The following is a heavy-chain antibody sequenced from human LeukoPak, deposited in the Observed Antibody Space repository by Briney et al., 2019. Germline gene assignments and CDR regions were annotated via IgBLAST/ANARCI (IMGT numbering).Heavy chain of an antibody. V-gene: IGHV1-2*02. Sequence: ASVKVSCKASGNIFTGYYMHWVRQAPGQGLEWMGSINPNSGGIKYAQKFQGRVTVTRDTSISTAYMELSRLRSDDTAIYYCAILGERAIGWFDPWGQGTLVTVSS. J-gene: IGHJ5*02. CDR3: AILGERAIGWFDP. CDR1: GNIFTGYY. D-gene: IGHD3-16*01. CDR2: INPNSGGI.